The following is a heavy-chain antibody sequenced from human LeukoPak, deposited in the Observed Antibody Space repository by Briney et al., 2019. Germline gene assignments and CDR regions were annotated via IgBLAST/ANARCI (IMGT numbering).Heavy chain of an antibody. CDR2: ISYDGSNK. D-gene: IGHD4-11*01. CDR1: GFTFSSYG. CDR3: AKEKTATVTSGYFDY. V-gene: IGHV3-30*18. Sequence: GRSLRLSCAASGFTFSSYGMHWVRQAPGKGLEWVAVISYDGSNKYYADSVKGRFTISRDNSKNTLYLQMNSLRAEDTAVYYCAKEKTATVTSGYFDYWGQGTLVTVSS. J-gene: IGHJ4*02.